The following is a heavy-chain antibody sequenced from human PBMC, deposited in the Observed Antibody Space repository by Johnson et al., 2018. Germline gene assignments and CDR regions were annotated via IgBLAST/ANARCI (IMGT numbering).Heavy chain of an antibody. CDR2: INHSGST. D-gene: IGHD3-22*01. J-gene: IGHJ3*02. Sequence: QVQLQQWGAGLLKPSETLSLTCAVYGGSFSGYYWTWIRQTPEKGLEWIGEINHSGSTNYNPSLKSRVTISVDTSKNQFSLKLSSVTAADTAVYYYDSSGYGAFDSWGQGTMVTVSS. CDR3: DSSGYGAFDS. CDR1: GGSFSGYY. V-gene: IGHV4-34*03.